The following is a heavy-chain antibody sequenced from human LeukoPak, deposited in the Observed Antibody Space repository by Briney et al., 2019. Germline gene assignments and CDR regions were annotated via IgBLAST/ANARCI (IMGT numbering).Heavy chain of an antibody. J-gene: IGHJ4*02. CDR3: AKDKRSSSWTLDY. Sequence: GGSLRLSCAAPGFTFSSYAMSWGPQAPGKGLEWVSAISGSGGSTYYADSVKGRFTISRDNSKNTLYLQMNSLRAEDTAVYYCAKDKRSSSWTLDYWGEGTLVTVSS. D-gene: IGHD6-13*01. CDR2: ISGSGGST. V-gene: IGHV3-23*01. CDR1: GFTFSSYA.